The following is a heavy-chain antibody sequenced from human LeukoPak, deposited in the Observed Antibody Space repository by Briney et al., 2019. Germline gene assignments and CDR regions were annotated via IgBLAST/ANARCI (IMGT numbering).Heavy chain of an antibody. Sequence: GGSLRPSCAAAGFTFSSYAMHWVRQAPGKGLEYVSAISSNGGSTYYANSVKGRFTISRDNSKNTLYLQMGSLRAEDMAVYYCARVGTGYYFDYWGQGTLVTVSS. CDR3: ARVGTGYYFDY. CDR1: GFTFSSYA. D-gene: IGHD2-8*02. CDR2: ISSNGGST. V-gene: IGHV3-64*01. J-gene: IGHJ4*02.